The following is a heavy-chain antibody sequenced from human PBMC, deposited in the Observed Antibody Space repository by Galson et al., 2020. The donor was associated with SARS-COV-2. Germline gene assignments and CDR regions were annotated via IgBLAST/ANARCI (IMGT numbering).Heavy chain of an antibody. J-gene: IGHJ4*02. V-gene: IGHV3-9*01. Sequence: GGSLRLSCAASGFTFDDYAMHWVRQAPGKGLEWVSGISWNSGSIGYADSVKGRFTISRDNAKNSLYLQMNSLRAEDTALYYCAKIDSSGYSNDYWGQGTLVTVSS. CDR3: AKIDSSGYSNDY. D-gene: IGHD3-22*01. CDR1: GFTFDDYA. CDR2: ISWNSGSI.